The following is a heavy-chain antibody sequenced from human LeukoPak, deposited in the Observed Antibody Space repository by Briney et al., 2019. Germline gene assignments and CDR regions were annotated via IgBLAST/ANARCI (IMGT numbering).Heavy chain of an antibody. J-gene: IGHJ4*02. CDR1: GLTSSNYW. CDR2: ISSSSSYI. CDR3: AREIFWSGYYSNLHFDY. D-gene: IGHD3-3*01. V-gene: IGHV3-21*01. Sequence: PGGSLRLSCVASGLTSSNYWMSWVRQAPGKGLEWVSSISSSSSYIYYADSVKGRFTISRDNAENSLYLQMNSLRAEDTAVYYCAREIFWSGYYSNLHFDYWGQGTLVTVSS.